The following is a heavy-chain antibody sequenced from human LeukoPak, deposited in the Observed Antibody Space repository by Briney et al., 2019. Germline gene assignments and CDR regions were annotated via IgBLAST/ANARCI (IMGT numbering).Heavy chain of an antibody. CDR1: GDSLSTYH. CDR2: VQSTGTS. Sequence: SETLSLTCTVSGDSLSTYHWGWIRQPPGKGLEWIGYVQSTGTSNFNPPLKSRVTISLYTSKSQFSLRLTSLTAADTAVYYCARGDQEFDYWGQGTRVTVSS. J-gene: IGHJ4*02. CDR3: ARGDQEFDY. V-gene: IGHV4-59*01.